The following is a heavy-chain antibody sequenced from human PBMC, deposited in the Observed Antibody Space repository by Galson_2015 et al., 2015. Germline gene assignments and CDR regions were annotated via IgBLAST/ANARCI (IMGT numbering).Heavy chain of an antibody. D-gene: IGHD6-13*01. Sequence: SLRLSCAASGFTFSDYYMSWIRQAPGKGLEWVSYISSSGSTIYYADSVKGRFTISRDNAKNSLYLQMNSLRAEDTAVYYCARSARYSSSSPYYYGMDVWGQGTTVTVSS. V-gene: IGHV3-11*01. CDR1: GFTFSDYY. J-gene: IGHJ6*02. CDR2: ISSSGSTI. CDR3: ARSARYSSSSPYYYGMDV.